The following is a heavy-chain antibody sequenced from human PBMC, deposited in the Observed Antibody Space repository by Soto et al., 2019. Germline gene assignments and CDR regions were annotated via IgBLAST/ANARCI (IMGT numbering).Heavy chain of an antibody. V-gene: IGHV3-53*01. CDR2: VYDVDGT. J-gene: IGHJ3*01. CDR3: ASWLLREHAYAV. Sequence: DVQLVESGGGLIQPGGSLRLSCAASGLTVSGKKYIAWVRQAPGKGLECVSGVYDVDGTYYADSVKGRFTISRDTSKTIVFLEMNDLRPDDTAVYYCASWLLREHAYAVWGLGTTVTVSS. D-gene: IGHD1-26*01. CDR1: GLTVSGKKY.